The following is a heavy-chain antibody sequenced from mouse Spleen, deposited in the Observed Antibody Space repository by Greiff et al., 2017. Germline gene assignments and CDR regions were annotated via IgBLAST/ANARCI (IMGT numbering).Heavy chain of an antibody. Sequence: EVQLVESGGGLVQPGGSLSLSCAASGFTFTDYYMSWVRQPPGKALEWLGFIRNKANGYTTEYSASVKGRFTISRDNSQSILYLQMNALRAEDSATYYCARYIPRTTGTRYFDVWGTGTTVTVSS. J-gene: IGHJ1*03. CDR1: GFTFTDYY. CDR2: IRNKANGYTT. CDR3: ARYIPRTTGTRYFDV. V-gene: IGHV7-3*01. D-gene: IGHD4-1*02.